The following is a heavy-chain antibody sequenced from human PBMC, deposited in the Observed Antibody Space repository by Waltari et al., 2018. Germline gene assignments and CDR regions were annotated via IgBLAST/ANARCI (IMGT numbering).Heavy chain of an antibody. D-gene: IGHD4-17*01. V-gene: IGHV2-5*01. CDR3: AHSWVALGTTVVTRYFDY. J-gene: IGHJ4*02. CDR2: IYWNDDK. Sequence: QITLKESGPTLVKPTQTLTLTCTFSGFSLSTSGVGVGWIRQPPGKALEWLALIYWNDDKRYSPSLKSRLTITKATSKNQVVLTMTNMDPVDTATYYCAHSWVALGTTVVTRYFDYWGQGTLVTVSS. CDR1: GFSLSTSGVG.